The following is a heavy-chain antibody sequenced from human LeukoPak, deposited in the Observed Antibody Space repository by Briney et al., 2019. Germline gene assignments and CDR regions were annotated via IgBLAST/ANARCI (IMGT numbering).Heavy chain of an antibody. CDR3: ARDHCTSSGCYEYYYYGMDV. CDR1: GYTFTDYY. CDR2: INPNSGGT. Sequence: ASVKVSCKASGYTFTDYYMHWVRQAPGQGLEWMGWINPNSGGTNSAQKVQGRVTMTRDASVSTAYMELSRLRSDDTAVYYCARDHCTSSGCYEYYYYGMDVWGQGTTVTVSS. J-gene: IGHJ6*02. D-gene: IGHD2-2*01. V-gene: IGHV1-2*02.